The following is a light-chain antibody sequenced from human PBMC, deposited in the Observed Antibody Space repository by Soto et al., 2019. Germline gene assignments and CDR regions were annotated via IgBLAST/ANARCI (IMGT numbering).Light chain of an antibody. CDR2: GAS. V-gene: IGKV1-27*01. CDR3: QKYDSAPLT. Sequence: DIQMTQSPSSLTASIGDRVTISCRASQGFSNSLAWYQQKPGKVPTLLIYGASILQSGVPSRFSGSGSGTEFTLTISCLQREDFATYFSQKYDSAPLTFGGGTKVDIK. CDR1: QGFSNS. J-gene: IGKJ4*01.